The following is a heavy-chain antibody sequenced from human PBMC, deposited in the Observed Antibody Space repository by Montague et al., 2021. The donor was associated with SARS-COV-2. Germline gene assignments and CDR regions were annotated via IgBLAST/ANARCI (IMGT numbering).Heavy chain of an antibody. D-gene: IGHD3-9*01. CDR2: ISYDGSNK. V-gene: IGHV3-30-3*01. CDR3: ARDPFYYDILTGYLLSQNYYYDGMDV. CDR1: GFTFSSYA. J-gene: IGHJ6*02. Sequence: SLRLSCAASGFTFSSYAMPWVRQAPGKGLEWVAVISYDGSNKYYADSVKGRFTISRDNSKNTLYLQMNSLRAEDTAVYYCARDPFYYDILTGYLLSQNYYYDGMDVWGQGTTVTVSS.